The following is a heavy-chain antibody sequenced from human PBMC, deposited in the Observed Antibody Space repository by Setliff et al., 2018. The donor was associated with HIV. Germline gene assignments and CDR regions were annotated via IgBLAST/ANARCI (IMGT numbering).Heavy chain of an antibody. J-gene: IGHJ4*02. V-gene: IGHV3-21*06. D-gene: IGHD3-22*01. CDR2: ISSTNKYI. Sequence: GESLKISCATSGFTFNSYSMNWVRQAPGKGLEWVSSISSTNKYIYYAESVRGRFTISRDNAKNSLYLQMNSLRAEDTAVYYCARDNGYYYNSSGYQPHFDSWGQGTLVTVSS. CDR1: GFTFNSYS. CDR3: ARDNGYYYNSSGYQPHFDS.